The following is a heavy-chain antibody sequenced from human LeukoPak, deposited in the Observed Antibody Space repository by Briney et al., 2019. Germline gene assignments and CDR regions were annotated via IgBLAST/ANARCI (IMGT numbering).Heavy chain of an antibody. J-gene: IGHJ5*02. V-gene: IGHV1-69*13. D-gene: IGHD3-10*01. CDR3: ARDPYGSGSYYNYWFDP. CDR1: GGTFSSYA. Sequence: SVKVSCKASGGTFSSYAISWVRQAPGQGLEWMGGIIPIFGTANCAQKFQGRVTITADESTSTAYMELSSLRSEDTAVYYCARDPYGSGSYYNYWFDPWGQGTLVTVSS. CDR2: IIPIFGTA.